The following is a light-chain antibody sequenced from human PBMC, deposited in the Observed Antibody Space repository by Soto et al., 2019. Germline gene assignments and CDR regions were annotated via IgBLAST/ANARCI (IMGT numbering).Light chain of an antibody. J-gene: IGKJ2*01. CDR2: DAS. V-gene: IGKV1-33*01. Sequence: DIQMTQSPSSLSASVGHRVTITCQASQDITNYLNWYQQKPGKAPKLLIYDASNLETGVPSRFSGGGSGTDFTFTISNLQPEDIATYYCQQYDDLPYTFGQGTKLEIK. CDR1: QDITNY. CDR3: QQYDDLPYT.